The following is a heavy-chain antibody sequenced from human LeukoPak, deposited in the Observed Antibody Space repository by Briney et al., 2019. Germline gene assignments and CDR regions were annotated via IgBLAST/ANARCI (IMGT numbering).Heavy chain of an antibody. V-gene: IGHV3-53*01. CDR2: IYSGGGT. CDR1: GFTVSGTD. D-gene: IGHD3-9*01. J-gene: IGHJ4*02. Sequence: GGSLRLSCAASGFTVSGTDVSWVRQAPGKGLEWVSIIYSGGGTKYADSVKGRFSISRDNSKNTLYLQMTSLRADDTAVYYCARESSGYVDSRLDCWGQGTLVTVSS. CDR3: ARESSGYVDSRLDC.